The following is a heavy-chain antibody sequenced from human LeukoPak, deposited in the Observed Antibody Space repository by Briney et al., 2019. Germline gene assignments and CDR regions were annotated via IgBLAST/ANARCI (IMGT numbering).Heavy chain of an antibody. CDR2: INHSGST. Sequence: PSETLSLTCAVYGGSFSGYYWSWIRQPPGKGLEWIGEINHSGSTNYNPSLKSRVTISVDTSKNQFSLKLSSVTAADTAVYYCARRNLWLSIDYWGQGTLVTVSS. CDR1: GGSFSGYY. V-gene: IGHV4-34*01. J-gene: IGHJ4*02. CDR3: ARRNLWLSIDY. D-gene: IGHD1-14*01.